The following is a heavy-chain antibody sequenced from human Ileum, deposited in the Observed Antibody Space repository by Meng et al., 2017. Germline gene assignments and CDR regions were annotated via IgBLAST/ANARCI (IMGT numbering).Heavy chain of an antibody. J-gene: IGHJ4*02. D-gene: IGHD3-10*01. V-gene: IGHV1-8*01. CDR1: GYTFASLG. CDR3: ARIGGSRGVYYGSVAFDY. CDR2: MNPNSGNT. Sequence: VHLVQAAAEVKKPGSAVKVSCKSSGYTFASLGINWMRQASGQGVEWMGWMNPNSGNTGYAQKFQGRVTMTRNTSISTAYMELSRLRSEDTAVYYCARIGGSRGVYYGSVAFDYWGQGTLVTVSS.